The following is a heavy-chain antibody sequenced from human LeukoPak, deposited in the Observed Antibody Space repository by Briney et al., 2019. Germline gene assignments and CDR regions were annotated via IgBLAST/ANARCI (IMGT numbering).Heavy chain of an antibody. J-gene: IGHJ6*02. D-gene: IGHD2-15*01. CDR3: ARVPLDIVVVVAANGAGRYYYGMDV. Sequence: ASVKVSCKASGYNFFTYGITWVRQAPGQGLEWMGWISPHNGNANYAQKFQDRVIMTTDTSTNTAFMEVRSLRSDDTAMYYCARVPLDIVVVVAANGAGRYYYGMDVWGQGTTVTVSS. CDR2: ISPHNGNA. V-gene: IGHV1-18*01. CDR1: GYNFFTYG.